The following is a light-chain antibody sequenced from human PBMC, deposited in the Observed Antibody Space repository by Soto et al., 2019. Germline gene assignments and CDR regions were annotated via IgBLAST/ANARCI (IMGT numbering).Light chain of an antibody. Sequence: QAVVTQPPSASGTPGQSVTISCSGSSCNIGSNFVFWYQQLPGKAPQLLIYKNSQRPSGVPDRFSGSKSGTSASLAISGLRSEDEADYYCAAWDDRLSGHVMFGGGTKLTVL. CDR2: KNS. J-gene: IGLJ3*02. V-gene: IGLV1-47*01. CDR1: SCNIGSNF. CDR3: AAWDDRLSGHVM.